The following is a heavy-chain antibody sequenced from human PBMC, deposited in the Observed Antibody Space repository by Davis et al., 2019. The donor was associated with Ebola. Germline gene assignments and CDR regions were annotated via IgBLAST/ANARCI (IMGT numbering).Heavy chain of an antibody. D-gene: IGHD6-19*01. CDR2: ISQSGST. CDR1: GDSISSSNW. Sequence: MPSETLSLTCAVSGDSISSSNWWSWVRQPPGKGLEWIGEISQSGSTNYNPSLKSRVTISVDTSKNQFSLKLTSVTAADTAAYYCARTTRDSGWFLDYWGQRILVTVSS. V-gene: IGHV4-4*02. CDR3: ARTTRDSGWFLDY. J-gene: IGHJ4*02.